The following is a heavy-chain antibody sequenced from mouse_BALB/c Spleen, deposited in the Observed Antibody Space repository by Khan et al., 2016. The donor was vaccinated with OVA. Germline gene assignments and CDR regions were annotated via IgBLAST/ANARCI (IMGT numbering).Heavy chain of an antibody. Sequence: EVQLQESGPGLVKPSQSLSLTCTVTGYSITSDYAWNWIRQFPGNKLEWMGYISTSGNTNYNPSLKSRISITRDTSKNQFFLQLNSVTTEDTATYYCASELGRYYAMDYWGQGTSVTVSS. J-gene: IGHJ4*01. V-gene: IGHV3-2*02. CDR1: GYSITSDYA. CDR3: ASELGRYYAMDY. D-gene: IGHD4-1*01. CDR2: ISTSGNT.